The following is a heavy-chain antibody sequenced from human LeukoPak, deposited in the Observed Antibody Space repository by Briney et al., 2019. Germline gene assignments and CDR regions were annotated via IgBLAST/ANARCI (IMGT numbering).Heavy chain of an antibody. CDR2: ISYDGSNK. Sequence: GRSLRLSCAASGFTFSSYGMHWVRQAPGKGLEWVAVISYDGSNKYYADSVKGRFTISRDNSKNTLYLQMNSLRAEDTAVYYCAKLVGEGFDYWGRGTLVTVSS. D-gene: IGHD3-10*01. CDR1: GFTFSSYG. V-gene: IGHV3-30*18. CDR3: AKLVGEGFDY. J-gene: IGHJ4*02.